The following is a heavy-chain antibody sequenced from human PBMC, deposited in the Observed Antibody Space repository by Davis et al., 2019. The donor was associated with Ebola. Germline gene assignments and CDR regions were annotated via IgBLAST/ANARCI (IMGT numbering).Heavy chain of an antibody. CDR2: ISSSSSYI. V-gene: IGHV3-21*01. J-gene: IGHJ4*02. Sequence: GESLKISCAASGFTFSSYSMNWVRQAPGKGLEWVSSISSSSSYIYYADSVKGRFTISRDNAKNTLFLQMSSLRVEDTAVYYCAREDYGNTRFDYWGRGILVTVSS. CDR3: AREDYGNTRFDY. CDR1: GFTFSSYS. D-gene: IGHD4/OR15-4a*01.